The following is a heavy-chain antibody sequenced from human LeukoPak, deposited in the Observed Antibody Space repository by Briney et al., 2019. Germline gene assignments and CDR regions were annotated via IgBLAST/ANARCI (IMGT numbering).Heavy chain of an antibody. V-gene: IGHV3-21*01. CDR2: ISSSSNFI. CDR1: GFTFSSYS. J-gene: IGHJ2*01. Sequence: GSLRLSFAASGFTFSSYSMNWVRQAPGKGLEWVSSISSSSNFIYYADSVKGRFTISRDNAKISLYLQMNSLRAEDTAVYYCARGNGGTRSRYWYFDLWGRGTLVTVSS. D-gene: IGHD4-23*01. CDR3: ARGNGGTRSRYWYFDL.